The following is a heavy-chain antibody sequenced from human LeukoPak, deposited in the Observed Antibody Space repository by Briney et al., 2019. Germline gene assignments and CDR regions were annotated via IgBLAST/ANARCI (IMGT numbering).Heavy chain of an antibody. J-gene: IGHJ5*02. D-gene: IGHD3-3*01. V-gene: IGHV1-18*01. CDR3: AKARRISISGEVCPHWFET. CDR2: VHSYTGDT. Sequence: ASVKVSCKTSGYIFLTYGLSWVRQAPGQGLEGVGWVHSYTGDTKYAQKFRGRGTLTAETATSTGYMELSSLTSYDTAIYYCAKARRISISGEVCPHWFETWGQGTLVTVSS. CDR1: GYIFLTYG.